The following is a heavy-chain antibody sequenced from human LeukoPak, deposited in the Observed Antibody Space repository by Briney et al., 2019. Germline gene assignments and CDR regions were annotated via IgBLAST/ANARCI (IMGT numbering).Heavy chain of an antibody. CDR1: GFTFSSYW. CDR2: IKQDGSEK. CDR3: ARAAWLRHA. V-gene: IGHV3-7*04. D-gene: IGHD5-12*01. Sequence: GGSLRLSCAASGFTFSSYWESGVRQAPGKGLEAAANIKQDGSEKYYVHSVKGRFTISRDKAKNSLYLQMNGLRAEDTAVYYCARAAWLRHAWGQGTLVTVSS. J-gene: IGHJ5*02.